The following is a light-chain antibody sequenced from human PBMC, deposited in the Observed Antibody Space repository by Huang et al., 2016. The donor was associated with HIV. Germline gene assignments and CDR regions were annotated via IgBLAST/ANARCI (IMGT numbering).Light chain of an antibody. CDR2: GAS. CDR3: QQYGGSPLT. V-gene: IGKV3-20*01. Sequence: EIVLTQSPGTLSLSPGERATLSCRASQSVSNYLAWYQQKPGQAPRLRIYGASSRATGIPDRFSGSGSGTDFTLTIRRLEPEDFAFYYCQQYGGSPLTFGGGIKVETK. J-gene: IGKJ4*01. CDR1: QSVSNY.